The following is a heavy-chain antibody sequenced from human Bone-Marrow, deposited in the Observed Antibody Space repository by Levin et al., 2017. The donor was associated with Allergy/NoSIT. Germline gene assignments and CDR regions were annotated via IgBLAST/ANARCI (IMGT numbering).Heavy chain of an antibody. J-gene: IGHJ2*01. CDR1: GGSISTHY. V-gene: IGHV4-59*11. D-gene: IGHD4-17*01. Sequence: GSLRLSCTVSGGSISTHYWSWIRQPPGKGLEWIGYIYYGGSTTYNPSLKSRVTISVDTSNNQFSLKLSSVTAADTAVYYCASGNGDYGYWYFDLWGRGTLVTVSS. CDR3: ASGNGDYGYWYFDL. CDR2: IYYGGST.